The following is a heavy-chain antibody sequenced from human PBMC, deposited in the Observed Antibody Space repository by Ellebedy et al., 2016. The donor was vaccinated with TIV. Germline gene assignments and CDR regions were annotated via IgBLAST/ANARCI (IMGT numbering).Heavy chain of an antibody. J-gene: IGHJ4*02. CDR3: ARELFCNSISCTSFDY. D-gene: IGHD2/OR15-2a*01. CDR1: RASLIDNNYY. V-gene: IGHV4-39*07. CDR2: MFYTGET. Sequence: MPSETLSLTCSVSRASLIDNNYYWGWIRQPPGKGLEWIGSMFYTGETYYSPSLESRVTMSVDTSKNQYSLQLSSVTAADTAVYYCARELFCNSISCTSFDYWGQGALVTVSS.